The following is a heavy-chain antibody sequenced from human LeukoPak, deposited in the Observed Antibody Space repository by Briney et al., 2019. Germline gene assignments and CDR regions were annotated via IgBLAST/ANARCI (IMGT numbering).Heavy chain of an antibody. V-gene: IGHV4-59*01. D-gene: IGHD4-17*01. Sequence: PSGTLSLTCTVSGDSISSYYWSWIRQPPGKGLEWMGYINHSGNTNYNPSLKSRVTISVDTSKNQFSLRLTSVTAADTAVYYCAREGRQDYVYFDCWGQGTLVTVSS. CDR3: AREGRQDYVYFDC. J-gene: IGHJ4*02. CDR2: INHSGNT. CDR1: GDSISSYY.